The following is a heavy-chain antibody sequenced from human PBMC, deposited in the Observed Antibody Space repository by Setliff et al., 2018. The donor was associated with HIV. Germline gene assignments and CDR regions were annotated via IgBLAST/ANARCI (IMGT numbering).Heavy chain of an antibody. J-gene: IGHJ6*02. CDR1: GGSITSGGYY. V-gene: IGHV4-31*03. D-gene: IGHD3-10*01. Sequence: SETLSLTCTVSGGSITSGGYYWSWIRQHSGKGLEWIGYIYYSGSTYYNPSLKSRVAISVDTSKNQFSLKLTSVTAADTAVYFCARADGSGTYYLYYYYGMDVWGQGTTVTVSS. CDR3: ARADGSGTYYLYYYYGMDV. CDR2: IYYSGST.